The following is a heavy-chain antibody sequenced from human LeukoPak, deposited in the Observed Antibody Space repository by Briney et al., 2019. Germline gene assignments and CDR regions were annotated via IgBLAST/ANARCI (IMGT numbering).Heavy chain of an antibody. D-gene: IGHD3-16*01. CDR2: ISSSSSTI. Sequence: GGSLRLSCAASGFTFSSYSMNWARQAPGKGLEWVSYISSSSSTIYYADSVKGRFTISRDNAKNSLYLQMNSLRAEDTAVYYCARDMTPYYYYGMDVWGQGTTVTVSS. CDR1: GFTFSSYS. J-gene: IGHJ6*02. CDR3: ARDMTPYYYYGMDV. V-gene: IGHV3-48*01.